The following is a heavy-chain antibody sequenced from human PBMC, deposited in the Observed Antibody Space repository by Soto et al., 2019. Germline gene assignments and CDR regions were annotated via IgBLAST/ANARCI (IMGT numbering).Heavy chain of an antibody. CDR3: AKRSGRTVTTLLVY. V-gene: IGHV3-23*01. J-gene: IGHJ4*02. CDR2: ISGSGGST. Sequence: EVQLLESGGGLVQPGGSLRLSCAASGFTFSSYAMSWVRQAPGKGLEWVSDISGSGGSTYYADSVKGRFTISRDNSKNTLYLQMNSLRAEDTAVYYCAKRSGRTVTTLLVYWGQGTLVTVSS. CDR1: GFTFSSYA. D-gene: IGHD4-17*01.